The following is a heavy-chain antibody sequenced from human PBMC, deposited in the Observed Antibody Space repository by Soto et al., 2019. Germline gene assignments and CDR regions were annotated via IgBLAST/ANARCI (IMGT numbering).Heavy chain of an antibody. CDR2: ISSSSSYI. CDR1: GFTFSSYS. V-gene: IGHV3-21*01. Sequence: EVQLVESGGGLVKPGGSLRLSCAASGFTFSSYSMNWVRQAPGKGLEWVSSISSSSSYIYYADSVKGRFTISRDNAKHSLYLQMNSLRAEDTAVYYCAREPNYYGSGKYMPWGQGTLVTVSS. J-gene: IGHJ5*02. D-gene: IGHD3-10*01. CDR3: AREPNYYGSGKYMP.